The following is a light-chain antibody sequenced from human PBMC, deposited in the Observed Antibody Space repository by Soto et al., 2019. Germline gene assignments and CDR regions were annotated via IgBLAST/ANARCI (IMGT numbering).Light chain of an antibody. CDR2: RAS. CDR1: QNVSSN. J-gene: IGKJ3*01. Sequence: EILVTQSPDTLSFSPGERATLSCRASQNVSSNLAWYQQRPGQAPRLLIYRASNRATGIPDRFSGSGSGTDFTLTISSLQPEDFATYYCQQSYSTPFTFGPGTKVDI. V-gene: IGKV3D-15*01. CDR3: QQSYSTPFT.